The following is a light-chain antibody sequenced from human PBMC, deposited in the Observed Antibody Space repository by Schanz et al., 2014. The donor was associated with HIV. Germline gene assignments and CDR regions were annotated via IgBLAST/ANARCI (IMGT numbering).Light chain of an antibody. CDR1: QSISSW. CDR3: QQTDSFPLT. J-gene: IGKJ4*01. CDR2: KAF. V-gene: IGKV1-5*03. Sequence: DIQMTQSPSTLSASVGDRVTITCRASQSISSWLAWYQQKPGKAPKLLIYKAFSLQIGVPSRFSGSGSGTEFTLNISSLQPEDFATYFCQQTDSFPLTFGGGTRVE.